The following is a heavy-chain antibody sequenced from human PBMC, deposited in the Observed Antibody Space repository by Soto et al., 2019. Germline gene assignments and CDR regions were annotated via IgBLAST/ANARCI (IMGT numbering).Heavy chain of an antibody. Sequence: GGSLRLSCAASRFTFSTYEVNWVRQAPGKGLEWVSYISTSGSTVYYADSVKGRFTISRDNTRNSLYLQMNSLRDEDTALYYCVRYCSTTLCNGVATRTFDYWGQGTLVTVSS. CDR3: VRYCSTTLCNGVATRTFDY. CDR1: RFTFSTYE. CDR2: ISTSGSTV. V-gene: IGHV3-48*03. J-gene: IGHJ4*02. D-gene: IGHD2-2*01.